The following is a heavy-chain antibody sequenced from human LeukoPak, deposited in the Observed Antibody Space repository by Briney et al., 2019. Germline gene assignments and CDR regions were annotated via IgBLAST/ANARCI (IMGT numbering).Heavy chain of an antibody. CDR1: EFTLSNYA. V-gene: IGHV3-23*01. CDR3: AKSRVQGGHSFDY. CDR2: ISDTGGST. D-gene: IGHD1-1*01. J-gene: IGHJ4*02. Sequence: GGSLRLSCAASEFTLSNYAMNWVRQAPGKGLEWVSIISDTGGSTNYPDSVKGRFTISRDNSKNTLYLRMNSLRAEDTAVYYCAKSRVQGGHSFDYWGQGTLVTVSS.